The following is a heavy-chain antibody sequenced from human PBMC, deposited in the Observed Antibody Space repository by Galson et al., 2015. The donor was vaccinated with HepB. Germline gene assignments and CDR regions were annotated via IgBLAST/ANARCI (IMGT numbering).Heavy chain of an antibody. D-gene: IGHD3-22*01. CDR1: GGTFSSYA. CDR2: IIPIFGTA. J-gene: IGHJ3*02. V-gene: IGHV1-69*13. Sequence: SVKVSCKASGGTFSSYAISWVRQAPGQGLEWMGGIIPIFGTANYAQKFQGRVTITADESTSTAYMELSSLRSEDTAVYYCARVVERNYYDSSGYFHDAFDIWGQGTMVTVSS. CDR3: ARVVERNYYDSSGYFHDAFDI.